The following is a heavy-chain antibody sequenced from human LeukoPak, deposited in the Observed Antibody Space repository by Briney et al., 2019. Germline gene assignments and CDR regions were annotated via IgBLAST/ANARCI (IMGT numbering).Heavy chain of an antibody. CDR2: INPNSGDT. V-gene: IGHV1-2*02. CDR1: GYPLTGYY. Sequence: RASVKVSCKASGYPLTGYYMHWVRQAPGQGLEWIGWINPNSGDTNSAQNFQGRVTMTRDASINTAYMELSRLRSDDTAVYYCARDLNDFWSGYLFDYRGQGTLVTVSS. D-gene: IGHD3-3*01. J-gene: IGHJ4*02. CDR3: ARDLNDFWSGYLFDY.